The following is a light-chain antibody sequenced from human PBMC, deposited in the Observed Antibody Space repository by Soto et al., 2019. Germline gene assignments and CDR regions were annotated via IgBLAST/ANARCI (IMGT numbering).Light chain of an antibody. Sequence: EIVLTQSPGTLSLSPGERATLSCRASQSISGTFLAWYQHKPGQAPRVLIYGASRRATGIPDRFSGSGSGTDFTLTISRLEPEDFALYYCQQYDSGLTFGQGTKVEMK. J-gene: IGKJ1*01. V-gene: IGKV3-20*01. CDR3: QQYDSGLT. CDR2: GAS. CDR1: QSISGTF.